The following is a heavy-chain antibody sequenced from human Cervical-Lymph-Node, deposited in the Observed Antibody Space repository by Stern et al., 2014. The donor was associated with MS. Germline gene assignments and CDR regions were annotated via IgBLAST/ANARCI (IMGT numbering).Heavy chain of an antibody. V-gene: IGHV2-5*02. Sequence: QVTLRESGPTLVKPTQTLTLTCTFSGFSLNTRGVGVGWIRQPPGKALEXLALIYWDDDTRYSPSLKSRVTITKETTKNQVVLTMTNMAPVDTATYYCVHPTKTASTSFDYWGQGTLVTVSS. D-gene: IGHD2-2*01. CDR2: IYWDDDT. J-gene: IGHJ4*02. CDR3: VHPTKTASTSFDY. CDR1: GFSLNTRGVG.